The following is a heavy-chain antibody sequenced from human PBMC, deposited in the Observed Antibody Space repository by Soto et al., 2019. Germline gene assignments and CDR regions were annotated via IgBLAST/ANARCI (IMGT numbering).Heavy chain of an antibody. V-gene: IGHV1-8*01. CDR2: MNPNSGNT. D-gene: IGHD3-10*01. J-gene: IGHJ4*02. CDR3: ARGRPPPRRCRSSGTPGDY. Sequence: ASLKVSCKASGYTFTSYDINWVRQATGQGLEWMGWMNPNSGNTGYAQKFQGRVTMTRNTSISTAYMELSSLRSEDTAVYYCARGRPPPRRCRSSGTPGDYWGQGTLVTVSS. CDR1: GYTFTSYD.